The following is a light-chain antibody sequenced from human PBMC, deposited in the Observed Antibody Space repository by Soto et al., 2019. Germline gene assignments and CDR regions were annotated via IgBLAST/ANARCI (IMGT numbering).Light chain of an antibody. CDR2: EVS. CDR3: QQYQDWPRT. V-gene: IGKV3-15*01. J-gene: IGKJ1*01. Sequence: EIVMTQSPATLSLSPGERATLSCRASERLTGNLAWYQHKPGQAPRLLIYEVSTRATYIPARFSGRGFRTEFTLTISSLQSEDSAVYYCQQYQDWPRTFGQGTKLEIK. CDR1: ERLTGN.